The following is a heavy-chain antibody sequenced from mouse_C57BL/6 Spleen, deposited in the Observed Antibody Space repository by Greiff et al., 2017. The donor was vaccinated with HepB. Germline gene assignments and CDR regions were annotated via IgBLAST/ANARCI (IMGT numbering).Heavy chain of an antibody. D-gene: IGHD3-2*02. CDR3: ARDDSSGYDY. CDR2: ISYDGSN. J-gene: IGHJ2*01. CDR1: GYSITSGYY. V-gene: IGHV3-6*01. Sequence: VQLQQSGPGLVKPSQSLSLTCSVTGYSITSGYYWNWIRQFPGNKLEWMGYISYDGSNNYNPSLKNRISITRDTSKNQFFLKLNSVTTEDTATYYCARDDSSGYDYWGQGTTLTVSS.